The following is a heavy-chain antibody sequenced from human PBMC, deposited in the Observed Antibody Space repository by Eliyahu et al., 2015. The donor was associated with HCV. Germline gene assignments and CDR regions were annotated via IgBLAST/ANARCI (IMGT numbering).Heavy chain of an antibody. CDR2: IYTSGTT. CDR3: TRGRYFDSSNYHFDY. J-gene: IGHJ4*02. V-gene: IGHV4-4*07. D-gene: IGHD3-9*01. CDR1: GGSISSDY. Sequence: QVQLQESGPGLVKPSETLSLTCTXSGGSISSDYWNWIRQPAGKALEWIGRIYTSGTTNYNPSLKSRVTMSLDSSKRQFSLRLSSMTAADTAVYYCTRGRYFDSSNYHFDYWGQGTPVTVSS.